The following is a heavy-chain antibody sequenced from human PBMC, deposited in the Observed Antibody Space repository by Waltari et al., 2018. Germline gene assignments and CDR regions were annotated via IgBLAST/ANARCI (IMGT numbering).Heavy chain of an antibody. CDR1: GFTFSSYS. CDR3: AGPCRYGMDV. J-gene: IGHJ6*02. V-gene: IGHV3-48*01. D-gene: IGHD2-15*01. CDR2: ISSSSSTI. Sequence: EVQLVESGGGLVQPGGSLRLSCAASGFTFSSYSMNWVRQAPGKGLEWVSYISSSSSTIDYADSVKGRFTISRDNAKNSLYLQMNSLRAEDTAVYYCAGPCRYGMDVWGQGTTVTVSS.